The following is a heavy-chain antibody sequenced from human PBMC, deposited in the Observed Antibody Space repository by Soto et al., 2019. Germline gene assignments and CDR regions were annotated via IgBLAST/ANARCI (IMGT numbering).Heavy chain of an antibody. CDR1: GYTFTGYY. J-gene: IGHJ6*03. D-gene: IGHD3-10*01. Sequence: QVQLVQSGAEVKKPGASVKVSCKASGYTFTGYYMHWVRQAPGQGLEWMGWINPNSGGTNYAQKFQGWVTMTRDTSISTAYMELSRLRSDDTAVYYCATSSSTGFYYGSGSYRDYYYMDVWGKGTTVTVSS. CDR2: INPNSGGT. CDR3: ATSSSTGFYYGSGSYRDYYYMDV. V-gene: IGHV1-2*04.